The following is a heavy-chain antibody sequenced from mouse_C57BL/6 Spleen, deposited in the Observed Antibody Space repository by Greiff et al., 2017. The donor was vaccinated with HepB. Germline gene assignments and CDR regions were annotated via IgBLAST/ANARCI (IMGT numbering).Heavy chain of an antibody. V-gene: IGHV8-12*01. D-gene: IGHD4-1*01. CDR2: IYWDDDK. CDR1: GFSLSTSGMG. CDR3: ARSRLTGVFDY. J-gene: IGHJ2*01. Sequence: QVTLKECGPGILQSSQTLSLTCSFSGFSLSTSGMGVSWSRQPSGKGLEWLAHIYWDDDKRYNPSLKSRRTISKDTSRNQVFLKITSVDTAETATYYCARSRLTGVFDYWGQGTTLTVSS.